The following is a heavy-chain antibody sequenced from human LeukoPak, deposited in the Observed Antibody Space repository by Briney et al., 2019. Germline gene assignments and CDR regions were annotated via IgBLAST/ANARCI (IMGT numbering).Heavy chain of an antibody. CDR1: GGSVSSGSYY. Sequence: SETLSPTCTVSGGSVSSGSYYWSWIRQPPGKGLEWIGYIYYSGSTNYNPSLKSRVTISVDTSKNQFSLKLSSVTAADTAVYYCARDVRGVRDYWGQGTLVTVSS. J-gene: IGHJ4*02. CDR2: IYYSGST. D-gene: IGHD3-10*02. V-gene: IGHV4-61*01. CDR3: ARDVRGVRDY.